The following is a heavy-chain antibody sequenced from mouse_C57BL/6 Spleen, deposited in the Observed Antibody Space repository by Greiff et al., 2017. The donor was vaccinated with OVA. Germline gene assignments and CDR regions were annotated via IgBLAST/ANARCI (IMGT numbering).Heavy chain of an antibody. Sequence: QVQLQQSGPELVKPGASVKISCKASGYAFSSSWMHWVKQRPGKGLEWIGRIYPGDGDTNYNGKFKGKATLTADKSSSTAYMQLSSLTSEDSAVYFCARVWDYWGQGTTLTVSS. CDR1: GYAFSSSW. V-gene: IGHV1-82*01. CDR3: ARVWDY. CDR2: IYPGDGDT. J-gene: IGHJ2*01.